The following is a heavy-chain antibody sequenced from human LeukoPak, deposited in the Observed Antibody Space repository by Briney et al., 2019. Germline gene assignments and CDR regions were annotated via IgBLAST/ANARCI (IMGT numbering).Heavy chain of an antibody. V-gene: IGHV4-38-2*01. D-gene: IGHD3-16*02. Sequence: SETLSLTCDVSGSSVNSDQYWGWMRHSPGAGLEWIGSVHQTGSPYYNPSLGSRVSLSIDSTKNSFSLRLTSVTAADTAVYYCAKLRLGELSLLANAYDIWGQGTMVIVSS. CDR3: AKLRLGELSLLANAYDI. CDR2: VHQTGSP. J-gene: IGHJ3*02. CDR1: GSSVNSDQY.